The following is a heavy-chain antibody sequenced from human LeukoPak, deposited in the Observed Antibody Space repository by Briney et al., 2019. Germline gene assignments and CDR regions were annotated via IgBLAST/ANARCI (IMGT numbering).Heavy chain of an antibody. V-gene: IGHV3-49*04. D-gene: IGHD3-22*01. CDR2: IRSKTYGGTT. J-gene: IGHJ4*02. Sequence: GGPLRLSCTASGFTFGDYALTWVRQAPGKGLEWLGFIRSKTYGGTTGLAASVEGRFTISRDDSKSIAYLQMNSLKTEDTAVYYCTRSEYTYYYDGSGYLIDYWGQGTLVTVSS. CDR3: TRSEYTYYYDGSGYLIDY. CDR1: GFTFGDYA.